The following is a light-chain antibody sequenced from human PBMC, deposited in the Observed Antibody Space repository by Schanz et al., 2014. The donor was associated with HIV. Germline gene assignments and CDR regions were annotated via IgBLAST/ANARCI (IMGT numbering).Light chain of an antibody. CDR1: SSNIGDNP. J-gene: IGLJ2*01. CDR2: SDN. CDR3: QSYDSSLSGSDVV. V-gene: IGLV1-44*01. Sequence: QSVLAQPPSASGPPGQRVTISCSGSSSNIGDNPVNWYQQVPGTAPKLLIYSDNQRPSEVTDRFSGSKSGTSASLAISGLQSEDEADYYCQSYDSSLSGSDVVFGGGTKLTVL.